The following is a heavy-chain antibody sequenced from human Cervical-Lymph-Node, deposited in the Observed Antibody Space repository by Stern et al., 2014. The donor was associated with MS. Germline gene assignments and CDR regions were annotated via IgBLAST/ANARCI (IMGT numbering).Heavy chain of an antibody. CDR2: INTFGST. J-gene: IGHJ6*02. D-gene: IGHD3-10*01. CDR3: ARGVLGFGEFPYGMDV. V-gene: IGHV4-4*07. Sequence: VQLVESGPGKVKPSETLSLTCSVSGGSISSYYCSWVRQPAGKGLEWIGRINTFGSTNFNPSLRSRLTMSVNTAKTQFSLKLNSVTAADTAVYYCARGVLGFGEFPYGMDVWGQGTTVTVSS. CDR1: GGSISSYY.